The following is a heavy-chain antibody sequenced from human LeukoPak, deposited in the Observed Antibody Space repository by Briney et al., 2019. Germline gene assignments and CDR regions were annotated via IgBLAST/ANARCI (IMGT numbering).Heavy chain of an antibody. D-gene: IGHD3-22*01. J-gene: IGHJ4*02. V-gene: IGHV1-69*04. CDR3: AGHGLIVVAPFDY. CDR1: GGTFSSYA. CDR2: IIPILGIA. Sequence: SVKVSCKASGGTFSSYAISWVRQAPGQGLEWRGRIIPILGIANYAQKFQGRVTITADKSTSTAYMELSSLRSEDTAVYYCAGHGLIVVAPFDYWGQGTLVTVSS.